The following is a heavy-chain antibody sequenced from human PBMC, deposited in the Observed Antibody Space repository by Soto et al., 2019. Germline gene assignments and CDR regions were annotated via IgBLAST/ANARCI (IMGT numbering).Heavy chain of an antibody. J-gene: IGHJ5*02. Sequence: QVTLKESGPVLVKPTETLTLTCTVSGFSLSNARMGVSWIRQAPGKALEWLAHIFSNDEKSYSTSLKSRLTISKDTSKSQVVLTMTNMDPVDTATYYCARFYSNYLWFDPWGQGTLVTVSS. D-gene: IGHD4-4*01. CDR1: GFSLSNARMG. V-gene: IGHV2-26*01. CDR3: ARFYSNYLWFDP. CDR2: IFSNDEK.